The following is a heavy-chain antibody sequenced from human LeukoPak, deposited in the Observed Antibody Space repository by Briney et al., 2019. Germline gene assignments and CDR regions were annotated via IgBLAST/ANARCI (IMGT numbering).Heavy chain of an antibody. CDR1: GFTFSSYG. D-gene: IGHD3-9*01. Sequence: PGGSLRLSCAASGFTFSSYGMSWVRQAPGKGLEWVSAISDSGGSTYYADSVKGRFTISRDNSKNTLYLQMNSLRAEDTAVYYCAKDRGTVGYDILTGYHFDYWGQGTLVTVSS. V-gene: IGHV3-23*01. J-gene: IGHJ4*02. CDR2: ISDSGGST. CDR3: AKDRGTVGYDILTGYHFDY.